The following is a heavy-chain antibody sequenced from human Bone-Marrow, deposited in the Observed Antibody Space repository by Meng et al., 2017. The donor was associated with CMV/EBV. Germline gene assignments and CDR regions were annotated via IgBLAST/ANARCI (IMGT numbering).Heavy chain of an antibody. CDR2: IYDSGSA. Sequence: SETLSLTCSVSGASIRNSYWIWIRQPPGKGLEYIGYIYDSGSANYNSSLKSRVTISVDTSKNQFSLKLSSVTAADTAVYYCARGGIAAAFYNWFDPLGHGTLVTVSS. CDR1: GASIRNSY. CDR3: ARGGIAAAFYNWFDP. D-gene: IGHD6-13*01. J-gene: IGHJ5*02. V-gene: IGHV4-59*01.